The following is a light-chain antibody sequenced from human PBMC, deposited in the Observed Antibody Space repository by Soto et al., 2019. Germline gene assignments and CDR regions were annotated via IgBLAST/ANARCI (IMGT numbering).Light chain of an antibody. CDR2: QDS. Sequence: SYELTQPPSVSVSPGQTASITCSGDKLGDKYACWYQQKPGQSPVLVIYQDSKRPSGIPGRFSGSNSGNTATLTISGTQAMDEADYYCQAWDSSILYVFGTGTKLTVL. J-gene: IGLJ1*01. CDR1: KLGDKY. V-gene: IGLV3-1*01. CDR3: QAWDSSILYV.